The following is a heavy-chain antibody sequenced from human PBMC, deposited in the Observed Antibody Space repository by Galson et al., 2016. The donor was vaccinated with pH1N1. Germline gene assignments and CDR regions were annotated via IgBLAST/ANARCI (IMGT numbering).Heavy chain of an antibody. V-gene: IGHV3-30*04. D-gene: IGHD4-23*01. J-gene: IGHJ6*02. CDR1: GFTFSSYA. CDR2: MSYDGSHK. CDR3: ARDRLPCGGNTEGIFYYNGMDV. Sequence: LRLSCAASGFTFSSYAMHWVRQAPGKGLEWVAVMSYDGSHKYYADSVKGRFTISRDNSKNTLYLQMNSLRAEDTAVYYCARDRLPCGGNTEGIFYYNGMDVWGQGTTVTVSS.